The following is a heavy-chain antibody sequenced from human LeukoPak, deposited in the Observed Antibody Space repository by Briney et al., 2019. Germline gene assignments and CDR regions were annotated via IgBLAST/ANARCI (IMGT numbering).Heavy chain of an antibody. CDR3: ARGLSRNYYDSSGSAVD. CDR2: INHSGST. J-gene: IGHJ4*02. V-gene: IGHV4-34*01. Sequence: SETLSLTCAVYGGSFGGYYWSWFRQPPGKGLEWIGEINHSGSTNYNPSLKSRVTISVDTSKNQFSLKLSSVTAADTAVYYCARGLSRNYYDSSGSAVDWGQGTLVTVSS. D-gene: IGHD3-22*01. CDR1: GGSFGGYY.